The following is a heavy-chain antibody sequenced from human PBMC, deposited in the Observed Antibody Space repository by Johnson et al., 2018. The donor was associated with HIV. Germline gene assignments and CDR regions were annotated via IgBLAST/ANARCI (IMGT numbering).Heavy chain of an antibody. CDR2: INWNGGTT. J-gene: IGHJ3*01. Sequence: VQLVESGGGEVRPGGSLRLSCAASGFSFDDYGMSWVRQAAGKGLEWVSGINWNGGTTSYEDSVKGRFTTSRDNANNSLYLQMNGLRDEDTALYYCARGLRYSSGHPFAFDFWGHGTMVTVSS. V-gene: IGHV3-20*04. CDR3: ARGLRYSSGHPFAFDF. CDR1: GFSFDDYG. D-gene: IGHD3-22*01.